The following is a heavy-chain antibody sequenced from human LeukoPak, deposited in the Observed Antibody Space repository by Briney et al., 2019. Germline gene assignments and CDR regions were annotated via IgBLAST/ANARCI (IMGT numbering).Heavy chain of an antibody. CDR1: GFAFSQHV. Sequence: GGSLRLSCSASGFAFSQHVMHWVRQAPADGLDYVSFIHPTGSLTSYADSVKGRFTVSRDNSMNMLYLEMSSLRLEDTAVYHCVKDRSGTYSFDNWGQGTLVTVSS. J-gene: IGHJ4*02. V-gene: IGHV3-64D*06. D-gene: IGHD1-26*01. CDR2: IHPTGSLT. CDR3: VKDRSGTYSFDN.